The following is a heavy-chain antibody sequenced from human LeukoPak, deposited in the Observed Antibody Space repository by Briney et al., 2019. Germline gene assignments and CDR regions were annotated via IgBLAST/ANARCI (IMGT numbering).Heavy chain of an antibody. CDR3: AKGESHRKYYFDY. Sequence: GGSLRLSCAASGFTFSTYAMRWVRQAPGKGLEWVSSISGGDGSPYYADSVKGRFTISRDNSKNTLYLQMNSLRAEDTAVYYCAKGESHRKYYFDYWGQGTLVTVSS. D-gene: IGHD3-10*01. V-gene: IGHV3-23*01. CDR2: ISGGDGSP. CDR1: GFTFSTYA. J-gene: IGHJ4*02.